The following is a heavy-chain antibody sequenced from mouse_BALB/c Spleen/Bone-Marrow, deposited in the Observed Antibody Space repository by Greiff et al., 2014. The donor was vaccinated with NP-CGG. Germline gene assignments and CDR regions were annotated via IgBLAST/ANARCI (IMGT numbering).Heavy chain of an antibody. CDR1: GYTFTSYW. V-gene: IGHV1S127*01. Sequence: VQVVESGAELVKPGASVKMSCKASGYTFTSYWMHWVKQRPGQGLEWIGTIDPPDSYTSYNQKFKGKATLTVDTSSSTAYVQLSSLTSEDSAVYYCTRDDYGYWGQGTTLTVSS. D-gene: IGHD2-4*01. CDR2: IDPPDSYT. J-gene: IGHJ2*01. CDR3: TRDDYGY.